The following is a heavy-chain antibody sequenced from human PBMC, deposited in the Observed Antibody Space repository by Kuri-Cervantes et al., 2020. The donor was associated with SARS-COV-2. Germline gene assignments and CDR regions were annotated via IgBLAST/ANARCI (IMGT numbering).Heavy chain of an antibody. CDR2: IDPSGGST. J-gene: IGHJ4*02. CDR1: GYTFTSYY. Sequence: ASVKVSCKASGYTFTSYYIHWVRQPPGQGLEWMGIIDPSGGSTSYAQKFQGRVTMTRDTSTSTVYMELSSLRSEDTAVYYCARSPSNGDYDGWFDYWGQGTLVTVSS. V-gene: IGHV1-46*01. CDR3: ARSPSNGDYDGWFDY. D-gene: IGHD4-17*01.